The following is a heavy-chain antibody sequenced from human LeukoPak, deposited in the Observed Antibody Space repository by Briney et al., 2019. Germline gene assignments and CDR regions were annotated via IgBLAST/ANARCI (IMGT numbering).Heavy chain of an antibody. CDR3: ARDVLLWCGGGGD. CDR2: ISSSSSYI. D-gene: IGHD3-10*01. Sequence: PGGSLRLSCAASGFTFSSYSMNWVRQAPGKGLEWVSSISSSSSYIYYADSVKGRFTISRDNAKNSLYLQMNSLRAEDTAVYYWARDVLLWCGGGGDWGQGTLVTVSS. J-gene: IGHJ4*02. CDR1: GFTFSSYS. V-gene: IGHV3-21*01.